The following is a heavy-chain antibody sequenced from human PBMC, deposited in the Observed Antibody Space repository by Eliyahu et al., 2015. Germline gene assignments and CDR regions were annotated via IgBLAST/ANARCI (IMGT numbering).Heavy chain of an antibody. V-gene: IGHV3-74*01. CDR2: ISDDVAGNRR. Sequence: EVQLVESGGGLVQPGGSLRVSXXASGFTLSSYXIHWVRQTPGKGLEWVXRISDDVAGNRRDYADSVKGRCTITRDDAQNALFLQMNTLSAEDTAMYYCARDLRGRNDYWGQGTLVTVSS. CDR1: GFTLSSYX. CDR3: ARDLRGRNDY. D-gene: IGHD3-10*01. J-gene: IGHJ4*02.